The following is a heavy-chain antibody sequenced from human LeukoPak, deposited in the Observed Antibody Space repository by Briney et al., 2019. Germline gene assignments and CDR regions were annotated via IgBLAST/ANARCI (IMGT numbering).Heavy chain of an antibody. Sequence: GRFLRLSCAASGFTFSSYGMHWVRQAPGKGLEWVAFTWYDGSNKYYADSVKGRFTISRDNSKSTLYLQMNSLRAEDTAVYYCARLLSNTFYYGSGSHLDYWGQGTLVTVSS. CDR2: TWYDGSNK. D-gene: IGHD3-10*01. J-gene: IGHJ4*02. V-gene: IGHV3-33*01. CDR1: GFTFSSYG. CDR3: ARLLSNTFYYGSGSHLDY.